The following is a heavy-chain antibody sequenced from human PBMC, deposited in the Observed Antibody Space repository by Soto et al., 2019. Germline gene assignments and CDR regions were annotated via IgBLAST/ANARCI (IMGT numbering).Heavy chain of an antibody. CDR2: IYYTGST. J-gene: IGHJ4*02. CDR3: ARGRTVRNYADDSSDYFYFFDY. D-gene: IGHD3-22*01. Sequence: SETLSLTCTVSGGSISGYYWSWIRQPPGKGLEWIGYIYYTGSTYYNPSLKSRVTISVDRSKNQFSLKLTSANAADTAVYYCARGRTVRNYADDSSDYFYFFDYWGQGTQVTVSS. CDR1: GGSISGYY. V-gene: IGHV4-59*01.